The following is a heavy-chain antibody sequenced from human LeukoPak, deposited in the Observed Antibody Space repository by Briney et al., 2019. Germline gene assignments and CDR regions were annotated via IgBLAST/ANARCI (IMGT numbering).Heavy chain of an antibody. J-gene: IGHJ6*04. CDR3: ARDLYILTGYCTSDPNYGMDV. CDR2: ISSSSSYT. Sequence: GGSLRLSCAASGFTFSDYYMSWIRQAPGKGLEWVSYISSSSSYTNYADSVKGRFTISRDNAKNSLYLQMNSLRAEDTAVYYCARDLYILTGYCTSDPNYGMDVWGKGTTVTVSS. V-gene: IGHV3-11*06. CDR1: GFTFSDYY. D-gene: IGHD3-9*01.